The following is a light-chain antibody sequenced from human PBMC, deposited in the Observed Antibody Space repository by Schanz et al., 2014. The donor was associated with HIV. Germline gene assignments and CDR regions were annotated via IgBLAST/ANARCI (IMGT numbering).Light chain of an antibody. V-gene: IGLV2-14*02. Sequence: QSVLTQPASVSGSPGQSITISCTGTTGDIGSYDLVSWYQQHPGKAPKLLIYEVAKRPSGVSNRFSGSKSGNTASLTISGLQAEDEADYYCTSYSSSRTRVFGGGTKLTVL. J-gene: IGLJ3*02. CDR3: TSYSSSRTRV. CDR1: TGDIGSYDL. CDR2: EVA.